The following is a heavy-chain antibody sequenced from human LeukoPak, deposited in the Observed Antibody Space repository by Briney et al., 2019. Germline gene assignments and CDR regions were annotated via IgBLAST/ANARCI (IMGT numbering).Heavy chain of an antibody. CDR3: GSRGGYDFWSGPKDDWFDP. CDR1: GGSFSGYY. D-gene: IGHD3-3*01. J-gene: IGHJ5*02. CDR2: INHSGST. V-gene: IGHV4-34*01. Sequence: PSETLSLTCAVYGGSFSGYYWSWIRQPPGKGLEWIGEINHSGSTNYNPSLKSRVTISVDTSKNQFSLKLSSVTAADTAVYYCGSRGGYDFWSGPKDDWFDPWGQGTLVTVSS.